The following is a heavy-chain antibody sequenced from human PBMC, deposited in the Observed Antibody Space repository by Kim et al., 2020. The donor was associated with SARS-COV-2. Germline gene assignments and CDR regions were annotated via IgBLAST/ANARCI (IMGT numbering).Heavy chain of an antibody. CDR2: ISGSGGST. D-gene: IGHD2-21*02. Sequence: GGSLRLSCAASGFTFSSYAMSWVRQAPGKGLEWVSAISGSGGSTYYADSMKGRFTISRDNSKNTLYLQMNSLRAEDTAVYYCAKDHSVVVTAFERKWGQGTLVTVSS. CDR1: GFTFSSYA. J-gene: IGHJ4*02. V-gene: IGHV3-23*01. CDR3: AKDHSVVVTAFERK.